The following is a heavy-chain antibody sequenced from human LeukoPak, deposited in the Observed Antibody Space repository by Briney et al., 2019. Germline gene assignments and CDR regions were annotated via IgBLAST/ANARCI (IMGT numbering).Heavy chain of an antibody. J-gene: IGHJ4*02. D-gene: IGHD3-22*01. Sequence: PGRSLRLSCAASGFTFSSYAMHWVRQAPGKGLEGVAVISYDGSNKYYADSVKGRFTISRDNSKNTLYLQMNSLRAEDTAVYYCARGVDYYDSSGYYGYWGQGTLVTVSS. CDR3: ARGVDYYDSSGYYGY. CDR1: GFTFSSYA. V-gene: IGHV3-30*04. CDR2: ISYDGSNK.